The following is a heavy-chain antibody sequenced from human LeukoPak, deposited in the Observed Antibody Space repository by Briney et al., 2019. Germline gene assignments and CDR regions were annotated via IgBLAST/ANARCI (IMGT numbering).Heavy chain of an antibody. CDR3: ARDQGGYYYYYMDD. J-gene: IGHJ6*03. V-gene: IGHV3-21*01. CDR1: GFTVSSTY. CDR2: ISSSSSYI. Sequence: GGSLGLSCAASGFTVSSTYMSWVRQAPGKGLEWVSSISSSSSYIYYADSVKGRFTISRDNAKNSLYLQMNSLRAEDTAVYYCARDQGGYYYYYMDDWGKGTTVTVSS.